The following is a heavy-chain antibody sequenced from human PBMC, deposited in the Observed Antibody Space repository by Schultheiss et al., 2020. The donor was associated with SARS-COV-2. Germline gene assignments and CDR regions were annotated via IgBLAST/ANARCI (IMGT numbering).Heavy chain of an antibody. CDR3: ARRRSDGNWYLDT. CDR1: GGSISSGGYY. D-gene: IGHD4-23*01. CDR2: IYYSGST. J-gene: IGHJ4*02. Sequence: SETLSLTCSVSGGSISSGGYYWSWIRQHPGKGLEWIGYIYYSGSTKSNPSLKSRLTMSVDTSKNQFSLKLTSVTAADTAVYYCARRRSDGNWYLDTWGQGTLVTVSS. V-gene: IGHV4-61*08.